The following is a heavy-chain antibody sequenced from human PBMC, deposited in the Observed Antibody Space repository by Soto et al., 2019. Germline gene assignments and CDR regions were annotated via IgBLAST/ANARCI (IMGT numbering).Heavy chain of an antibody. CDR1: GFNFNDYE. D-gene: IGHD6-25*01. CDR2: IRSTVYGATT. J-gene: IGHJ6*02. CDR3: ASAASMDV. Sequence: PGGSLRLSCAASGFNFNDYEMAWVRQAPGKGLEWVGSIRSTVYGATTDVAASVQGRFTISRDDSNGTAYLQMDSLKTEDTAVYYCASAASMDVWGRGTTVTVSS. V-gene: IGHV3-49*04.